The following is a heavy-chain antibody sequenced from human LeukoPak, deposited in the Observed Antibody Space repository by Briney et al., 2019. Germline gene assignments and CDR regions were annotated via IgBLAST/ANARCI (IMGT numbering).Heavy chain of an antibody. V-gene: IGHV3-66*01. CDR3: ARSSGNSYYGMDV. CDR1: GFTFSSYA. Sequence: GGSLRLSCAASGFTFSSYAMSWVRQAPGKGLEWVSVTYSGGSTYYADSVKGRFTISRDNSKNTLYLQMNSLRAEDTAVYYCARSSGNSYYGMDVWGQGTTVTVSS. CDR2: TYSGGST. J-gene: IGHJ6*02. D-gene: IGHD3-10*01.